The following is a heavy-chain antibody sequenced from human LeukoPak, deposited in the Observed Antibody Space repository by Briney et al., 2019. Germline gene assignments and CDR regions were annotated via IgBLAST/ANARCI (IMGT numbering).Heavy chain of an antibody. V-gene: IGHV3-7*01. Sequence: GGSLRLSCAASGFTFSSYWMSWVRQAPGKGLEWVANIKQDGSEKYYVDSVKGRFTISRDNAKNSLYLQMNSLRAEDTAVYCCARDWRGGYLLDWGQGTLVTVSS. J-gene: IGHJ4*02. CDR2: IKQDGSEK. CDR3: ARDWRGGYLLD. CDR1: GFTFSSYW. D-gene: IGHD5-12*01.